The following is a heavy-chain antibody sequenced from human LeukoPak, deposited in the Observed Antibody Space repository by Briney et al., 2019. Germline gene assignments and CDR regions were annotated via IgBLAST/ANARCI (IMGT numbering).Heavy chain of an antibody. J-gene: IGHJ3*02. Sequence: SETLSLTCTVSGGSISSRSYYWGWIRQPPGKGLEWIGSIYYSGSTYYNPSLKSRVTISVDTSKNQFSLKLSSVTAADTAVYYCARDYYDRGAFDIWGQGTMVTVSS. CDR2: IYYSGST. V-gene: IGHV4-39*07. CDR3: ARDYYDRGAFDI. CDR1: GGSISSRSYY. D-gene: IGHD3-22*01.